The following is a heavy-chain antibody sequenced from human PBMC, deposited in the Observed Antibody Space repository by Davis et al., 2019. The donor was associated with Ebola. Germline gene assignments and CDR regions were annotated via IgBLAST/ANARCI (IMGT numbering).Heavy chain of an antibody. D-gene: IGHD2-15*01. Sequence: SETLSLTCTVSGGSISSSSYYWGWIRQPPGKGLEWIGSIYYSGSTYYNPSLKSRVTISVDTSKNQFSLKLSSVTAADTAVYYCARHGMGGGTLNTAFDIWGQGKMVTVSS. V-gene: IGHV4-39*01. CDR3: ARHGMGGGTLNTAFDI. CDR2: IYYSGST. J-gene: IGHJ3*02. CDR1: GGSISSSSYY.